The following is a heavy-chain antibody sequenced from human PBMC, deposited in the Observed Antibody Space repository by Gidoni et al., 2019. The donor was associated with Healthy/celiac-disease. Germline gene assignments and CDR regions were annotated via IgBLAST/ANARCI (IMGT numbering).Heavy chain of an antibody. CDR2: IYWDDDK. J-gene: IGHJ4*02. D-gene: IGHD2-21*01. CDR1: GFSLSTSGVG. V-gene: IGHV2-5*02. CDR3: AHRRGVIAPTDYFDY. Sequence: QITLKESGPTLVKPTQTLTLTCTFSGFSLSTSGVGVGWIRQPPGKALEWLALIYWDDDKRYSPSLKSRLTITKDTSKNQVVLTMTNMDPVDTATYYCAHRRGVIAPTDYFDYWGQGTLVTVSS.